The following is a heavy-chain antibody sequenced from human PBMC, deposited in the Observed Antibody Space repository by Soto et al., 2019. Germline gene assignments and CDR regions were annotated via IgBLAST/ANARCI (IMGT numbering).Heavy chain of an antibody. CDR3: AKDLLDYGDYNYYFDY. Sequence: PGGSLRLSCAASGFTFSSYGMHWVRQSPGKGLEWVAVISYDGSNKYYADSVKGRFTISRDNSKNTLYLQMNSLRAEDTAVYYCAKDLLDYGDYNYYFDYWGQGTLVTVSS. CDR2: ISYDGSNK. CDR1: GFTFSSYG. D-gene: IGHD4-17*01. J-gene: IGHJ4*02. V-gene: IGHV3-30*18.